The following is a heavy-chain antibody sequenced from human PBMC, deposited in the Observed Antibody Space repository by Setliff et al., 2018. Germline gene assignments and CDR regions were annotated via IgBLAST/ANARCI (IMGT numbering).Heavy chain of an antibody. CDR1: GYTFTSYA. V-gene: IGHV7-4-1*02. D-gene: IGHD3-10*01. J-gene: IGHJ6*03. Sequence: GASVKVSCKASGYTFTSYAMSWTRQAPGKGLEWMGWINTNTGNTNYAQGFTGRFVFSLDTSVSTAYLQISRLKAEDTAIYYCARASRFGTIVYKGYYYMDVWGKGTTVTVSS. CDR2: INTNTGNT. CDR3: ARASRFGTIVYKGYYYMDV.